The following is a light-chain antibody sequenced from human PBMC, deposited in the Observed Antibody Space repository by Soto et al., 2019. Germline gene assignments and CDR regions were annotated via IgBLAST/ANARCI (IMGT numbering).Light chain of an antibody. CDR1: QSVSSN. Sequence: EIVMTQSPATLSVSPGERATLSCRASQSVSSNLAWYQQKPGQAPRLLIYGASTRATGIPARFSDSGSGTEFAPTTSGRQSEDFAVYYCQQYNNWPPWTCGQGTKVVIK. CDR3: QQYNNWPPWT. J-gene: IGKJ1*01. CDR2: GAS. V-gene: IGKV3-15*01.